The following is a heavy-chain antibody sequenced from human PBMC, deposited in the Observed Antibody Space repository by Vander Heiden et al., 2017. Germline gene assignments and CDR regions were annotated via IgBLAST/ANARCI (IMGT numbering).Heavy chain of an antibody. Sequence: VQLVESGGVLVKPGGSLRLSCPASGFTFSDYYMTWIRQAPGKGLEWVSYISSSGSTIYYADSVKGRFTISRDNAKKSLYLQMNSLRAEDTAVYYCAIAYYYDSSGYNDAFDIWGQGTMVTVSS. V-gene: IGHV3-11*01. CDR1: GFTFSDYY. D-gene: IGHD3-22*01. J-gene: IGHJ3*02. CDR2: ISSSGSTI. CDR3: AIAYYYDSSGYNDAFDI.